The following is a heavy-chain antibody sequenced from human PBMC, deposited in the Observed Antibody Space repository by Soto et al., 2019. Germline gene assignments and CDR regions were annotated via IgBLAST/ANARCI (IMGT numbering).Heavy chain of an antibody. CDR2: IRSKAYGGTT. Sequence: PGGSLRLSCTASGFTFGVYAMSWFRQAPGKGLEWVGFIRSKAYGGTTEYAASVKGRFTISRDDSKSIAYRQMNSLKTEDTAVYYCTRQFFGVVIIQVQSSWFDPWGQGTLVTVSS. J-gene: IGHJ5*02. CDR1: GFTFGVYA. CDR3: TRQFFGVVIIQVQSSWFDP. D-gene: IGHD3-3*01. V-gene: IGHV3-49*03.